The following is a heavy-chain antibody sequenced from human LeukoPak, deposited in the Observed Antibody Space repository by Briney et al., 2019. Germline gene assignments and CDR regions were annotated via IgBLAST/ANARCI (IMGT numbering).Heavy chain of an antibody. CDR3: ARLLRYPDY. V-gene: IGHV3-21*01. CDR1: GFTFSSYS. D-gene: IGHD1-26*01. J-gene: IGHJ4*02. CDR2: ISSSSSYI. Sequence: PGGSLRLSCAASGFTFSSYSMNWVRQAPGKGLEWVSSISSSSSYIYYVDSVKGRFTISRDNAKNSLYLQMNSLRAEDTAVYYCARLLRYPDYWGQGTLVTVSS.